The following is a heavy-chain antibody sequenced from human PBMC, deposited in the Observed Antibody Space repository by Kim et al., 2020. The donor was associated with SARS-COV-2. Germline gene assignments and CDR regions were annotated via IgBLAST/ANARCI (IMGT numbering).Heavy chain of an antibody. CDR3: ARASLYYYDSSGYYSNWFDP. J-gene: IGHJ5*02. Sequence: GESLKISCKGSGYSFTSYWIGWVRQMPGKGLEWMGIIYPGDSDTRYSPSFQGQVTISADKSISTAYLQWSSLKASDTAMYYCARASLYYYDSSGYYSNWFDPWGQGTLVTVSS. V-gene: IGHV5-51*01. CDR1: GYSFTSYW. D-gene: IGHD3-22*01. CDR2: IYPGDSDT.